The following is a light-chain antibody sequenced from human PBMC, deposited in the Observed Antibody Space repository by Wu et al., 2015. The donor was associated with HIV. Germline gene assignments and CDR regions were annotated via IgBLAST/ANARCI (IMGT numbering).Light chain of an antibody. CDR3: QQYGSSPPIT. CDR2: DAS. J-gene: IGKJ5*01. CDR1: QSVGSY. Sequence: EFVLTQSPATLSLSPGERAILSCRASQSVGSYLAWYQQKPGQSPRLLIYDASNRAAGIPDRFSGSGSGTDFTLTISKLEPEDFVVYYCQQYGSSPPITFGQGTRLEIK. V-gene: IGKV3-20*01.